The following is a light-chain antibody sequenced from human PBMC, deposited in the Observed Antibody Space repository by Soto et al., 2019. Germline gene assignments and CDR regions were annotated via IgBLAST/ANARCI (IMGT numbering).Light chain of an antibody. V-gene: IGLV3-25*03. J-gene: IGLJ1*01. CDR3: QSAYSSGTYYV. CDR2: KDS. Sequence: SYELTQPPSVSVSPGQTARITCSGDALPKQNAYWYQQKPGQAPVLVIYKDSERPSGIPERFSGSSSGTTVTLTISGFQAEDEADYYCQSAYSSGTYYVFGSGTKVTVL. CDR1: ALPKQN.